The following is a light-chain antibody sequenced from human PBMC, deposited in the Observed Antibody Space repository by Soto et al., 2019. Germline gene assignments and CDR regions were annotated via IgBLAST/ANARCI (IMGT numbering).Light chain of an antibody. CDR3: QQNSNWPRT. Sequence: EIVMTQSPATLSVSPGETATLSCRASQSVTGDLAWFQQKPGQSPRLLIYDASTRATGIPARFSGSGYGTEFTLTISSLQSEDFAGFYCQQNSNWPRTFGQGTRVEIK. V-gene: IGKV3-15*01. CDR1: QSVTGD. J-gene: IGKJ1*01. CDR2: DAS.